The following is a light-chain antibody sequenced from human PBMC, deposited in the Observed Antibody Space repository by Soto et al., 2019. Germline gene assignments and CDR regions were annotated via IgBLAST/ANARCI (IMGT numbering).Light chain of an antibody. CDR1: QSVSISY. CDR3: QQYDDSRWT. Sequence: DIVLTQSPATLSVSPGERATLSCRASQSVSISYIAWYQQKPGQAPRLLISGASSRATGIPDRFSGSGSGTDFTLTISRLEPGDFAVYYCQQYDDSRWTFGQGTKLEIK. CDR2: GAS. V-gene: IGKV3-20*01. J-gene: IGKJ2*02.